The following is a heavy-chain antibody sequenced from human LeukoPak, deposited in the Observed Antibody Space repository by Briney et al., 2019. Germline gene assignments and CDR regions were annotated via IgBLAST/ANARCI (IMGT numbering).Heavy chain of an antibody. V-gene: IGHV4-39*07. Sequence: SETLSLTCTVSGGSISSSSYYWGWIRQPPGKGLEWIGSIYYSGSTYYNPSLKSRVTISVDTSKNQFSLKLSSVTAADTAVYYCAREGDSSGTLGYWGQGTLVTVSS. CDR1: GGSISSSSYY. CDR3: AREGDSSGTLGY. CDR2: IYYSGST. D-gene: IGHD3-22*01. J-gene: IGHJ4*02.